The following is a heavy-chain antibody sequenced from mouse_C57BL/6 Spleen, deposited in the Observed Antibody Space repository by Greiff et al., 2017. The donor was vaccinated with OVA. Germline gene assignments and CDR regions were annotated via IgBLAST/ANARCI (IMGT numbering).Heavy chain of an antibody. D-gene: IGHD2-4*01. J-gene: IGHJ4*01. V-gene: IGHV6-3*01. CDR2: IRLKSDNYAT. Sequence: DVMLVESGGGLVQPGGSMKLSCVASGFTFSNYWMNWVRQSPEKGLEWVAQIRLKSDNYATHYAESVKGRFTISRDDSKSSVYLQMNNLRAEDTGIYYCLYDYDEYAMDYWGQGTSVTVSS. CDR1: GFTFSNYW. CDR3: LYDYDEYAMDY.